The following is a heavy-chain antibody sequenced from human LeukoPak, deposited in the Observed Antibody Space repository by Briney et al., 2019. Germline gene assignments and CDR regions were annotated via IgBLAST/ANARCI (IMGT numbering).Heavy chain of an antibody. Sequence: SETLSLTCTVSGASISNSSYYWGWIRQPPGKGLEWIGSIYYSGSTYYNPSLKSRVTISLDTSKNQFSLKLSSVTAADTAVYYCAGSNHGRYFDYWGQGTLVTVSS. CDR2: IYYSGST. CDR1: GASISNSSYY. J-gene: IGHJ4*02. CDR3: AGSNHGRYFDY. V-gene: IGHV4-39*07. D-gene: IGHD3-16*02.